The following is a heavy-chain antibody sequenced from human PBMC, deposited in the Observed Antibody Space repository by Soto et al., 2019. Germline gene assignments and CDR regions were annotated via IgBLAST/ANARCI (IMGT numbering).Heavy chain of an antibody. D-gene: IGHD2-15*01. Sequence: EVQLLESGGCLVQPGGSLRLSCAASGFTFSSYAMSWVRQAPGKGLEWVSAISGSGGSTYYADSVKGRFTISRDNSKNPLYLQMNSLRAEDTAVYYCAKVIVVAATPDYWGQGTLVTVSS. V-gene: IGHV3-23*01. CDR1: GFTFSSYA. CDR2: ISGSGGST. CDR3: AKVIVVAATPDY. J-gene: IGHJ4*02.